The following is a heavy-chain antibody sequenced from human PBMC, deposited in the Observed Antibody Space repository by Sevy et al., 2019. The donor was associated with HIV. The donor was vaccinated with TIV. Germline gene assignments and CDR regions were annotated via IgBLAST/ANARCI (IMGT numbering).Heavy chain of an antibody. V-gene: IGHV3-30*02. D-gene: IGHD2-8*01. CDR1: GFSLTTSD. CDR3: ARGRKTTEEWLEELDYYYGLDD. CDR2: VRNDGSNK. Sequence: GGSLRLSCAASGFSLTTSDMHWVRQAPGKGLEWVAYVRNDGSNKYYADSVRDRFTISRDSPKNTLYLQMNSLRDEDTAIYYCARGRKTTEEWLEELDYYYGLDDWGQGTTVTVSS. J-gene: IGHJ6*02.